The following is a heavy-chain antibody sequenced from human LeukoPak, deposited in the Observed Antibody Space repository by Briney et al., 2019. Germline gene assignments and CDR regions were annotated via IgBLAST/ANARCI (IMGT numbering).Heavy chain of an antibody. CDR3: SRQGCTTTSCHTIDS. J-gene: IGHJ4*02. D-gene: IGHD2-2*02. V-gene: IGHV5-51*01. Sequence: GESLKISCKGSGYRFTNSWIGWVRQMPGKGLELMGIINPADSEIRYSPSFQGQVTISVDKSISTAYLQWSSLKASDTAMYYCSRQGCTTTSCHTIDSWGQGTLVTVSS. CDR1: GYRFTNSW. CDR2: INPADSEI.